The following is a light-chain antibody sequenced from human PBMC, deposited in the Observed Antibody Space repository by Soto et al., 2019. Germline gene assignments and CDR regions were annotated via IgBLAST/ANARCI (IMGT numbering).Light chain of an antibody. CDR3: QQYNSHWT. V-gene: IGKV1-5*01. Sequence: DIQMTQSPSTLSASVGDRVTISCRASQSISSWLAWYQQKPGKAPNLLIYDASSSQSGVPSRFSGIGSGTEFTLTISSLQPDDFATYYCQQYNSHWTFGQGTKVEIK. CDR1: QSISSW. CDR2: DAS. J-gene: IGKJ1*01.